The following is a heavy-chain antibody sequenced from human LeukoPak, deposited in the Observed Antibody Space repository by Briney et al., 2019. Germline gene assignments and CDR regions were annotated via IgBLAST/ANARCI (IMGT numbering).Heavy chain of an antibody. V-gene: IGHV4-4*07. D-gene: IGHD3-16*02. Sequence: SETLSLTCTVSGGSISTYYWSWIRQPAGKGLEWIGRIYTSGSTNYNPSLKSRVTMSVDTYKNQFSLKLSSVTAADTAVYYCARDLGLRLGELSLDHFDYWGQGTLVTVSS. CDR1: GGSISTYY. CDR2: IYTSGST. J-gene: IGHJ4*02. CDR3: ARDLGLRLGELSLDHFDY.